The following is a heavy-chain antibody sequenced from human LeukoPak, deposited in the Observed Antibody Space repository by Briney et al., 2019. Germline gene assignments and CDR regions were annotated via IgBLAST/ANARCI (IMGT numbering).Heavy chain of an antibody. Sequence: PSGTLSLTCAVSGGSISSSNWWSWVRQPPGKGLEWIGEIYHSGSTNYNPSLKSRVTISVDKSKNQFSLKLSSVTAADTAVYYCARSGRSLGYCSGGSCYTQDYWGQGTLVTVSS. J-gene: IGHJ4*02. CDR3: ARSGRSLGYCSGGSCYTQDY. V-gene: IGHV4-4*02. CDR2: IYHSGST. CDR1: GGSISSSNW. D-gene: IGHD2-15*01.